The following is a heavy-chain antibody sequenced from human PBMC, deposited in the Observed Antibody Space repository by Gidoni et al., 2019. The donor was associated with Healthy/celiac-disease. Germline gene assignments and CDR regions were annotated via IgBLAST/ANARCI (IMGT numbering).Heavy chain of an antibody. CDR2: INPNSGGT. J-gene: IGHJ6*02. CDR3: ARGSTAAASNYYYYYGMDV. CDR1: GYTFTGYY. Sequence: QVQLVQSGAEVKKPGASVKVSCKASGYTFTGYYMHWVRQAPGQGLEWMGWINPNSGGTNYAQKFQGRVTMTRDTSISTAYMELSRLRSDDTAVYYCARGSTAAASNYYYYYGMDVWGQGTTVTVSS. V-gene: IGHV1-2*02. D-gene: IGHD6-13*01.